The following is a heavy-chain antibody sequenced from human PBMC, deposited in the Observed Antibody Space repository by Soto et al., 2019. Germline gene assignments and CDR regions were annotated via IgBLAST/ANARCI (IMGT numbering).Heavy chain of an antibody. J-gene: IGHJ4*02. Sequence: EVQLLESGGGLVQPGGSLRLSCAASGFTFSSYAMSWVRQAPVKGLEWVSAISGSGDNTYYADSVKGRFTISRDNSKNTLYLQMNNLRAEDTAIYYCAKDRGYGAVAGTIFDYWGQGTLVSVSS. CDR2: ISGSGDNT. CDR1: GFTFSSYA. D-gene: IGHD6-19*01. V-gene: IGHV3-23*01. CDR3: AKDRGYGAVAGTIFDY.